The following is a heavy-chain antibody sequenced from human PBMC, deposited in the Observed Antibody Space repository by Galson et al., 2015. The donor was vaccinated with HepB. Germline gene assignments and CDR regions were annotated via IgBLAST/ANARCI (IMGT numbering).Heavy chain of an antibody. Sequence: SVKVSCKASGYTFTSYAMHWVRQAPGQRLEWMGWINAGNGNTKYSQKFQGRVTITRDTSASTAYMELSSLRSEDTAVYYCAKSYDSSGYYYDAFDIWGQGTMVTVSS. V-gene: IGHV1-3*01. CDR2: INAGNGNT. CDR1: GYTFTSYA. CDR3: AKSYDSSGYYYDAFDI. D-gene: IGHD3-22*01. J-gene: IGHJ3*02.